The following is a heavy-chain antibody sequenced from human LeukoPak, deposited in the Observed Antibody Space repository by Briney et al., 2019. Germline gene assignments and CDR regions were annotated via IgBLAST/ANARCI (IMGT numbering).Heavy chain of an antibody. CDR3: AGAVRSTSCYSN. CDR2: INHSGST. J-gene: IGHJ4*02. D-gene: IGHD2-2*01. V-gene: IGHV4-34*01. Sequence: SETLSLTCAVYGGSFSGYYWSWIRQPPGKGLEWIGEINHSGSTNYNPSLKSRVTISVDTSKNQFSLKLSSVTAADTAVYYCAGAVRSTSCYSNWGQGTLVSVSS. CDR1: GGSFSGYY.